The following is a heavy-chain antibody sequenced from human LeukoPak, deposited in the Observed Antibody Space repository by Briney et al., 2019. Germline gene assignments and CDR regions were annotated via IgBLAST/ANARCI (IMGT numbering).Heavy chain of an antibody. Sequence: PGGSLRLSCAASGFIFSNYAMSWVRQAPGKGLEWVSSFSGSGGYVYYADSVKGRFTISRDNSKSTLYLQMNSLRAEDTAVYYCAKESPYGNGGLHYFDYWGQGTLVTVSS. CDR3: AKESPYGNGGLHYFDY. D-gene: IGHD5/OR15-5a*01. CDR2: FSGSGGYV. J-gene: IGHJ4*02. CDR1: GFIFSNYA. V-gene: IGHV3-23*01.